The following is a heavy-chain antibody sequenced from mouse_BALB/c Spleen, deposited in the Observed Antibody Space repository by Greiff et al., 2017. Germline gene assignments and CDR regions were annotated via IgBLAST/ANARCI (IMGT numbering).Heavy chain of an antibody. CDR3: AGDYSGVMDY. Sequence: EVQLVESGAGLVQPGGSRKLSCAASGFTFSSFGLHWVRQAPEQGLEWVAYISSGSGTIYYADTVKGGFTISRDKPTNTLFLQMSSLTSEDTAMYYCAGDYSGVMDYWGQGTSVTVSS. CDR2: ISSGSGTI. CDR1: GFTFSSFG. V-gene: IGHV5-17*02. J-gene: IGHJ4*01. D-gene: IGHD1-1*02.